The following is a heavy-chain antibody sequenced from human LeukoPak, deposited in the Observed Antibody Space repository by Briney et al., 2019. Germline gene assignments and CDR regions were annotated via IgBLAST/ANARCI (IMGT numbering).Heavy chain of an antibody. D-gene: IGHD6-13*01. Sequence: SETLSLTCTVSGGSISSGGYYWSWIRQPPGKGLEWIGYIYHSGSTYYNPSLKSRVTISVDRSKNQFSLKLSSVTAADTAVYYCARETPVIAAPKAEWGQGTLVTVSS. V-gene: IGHV4-30-2*01. CDR3: ARETPVIAAPKAE. J-gene: IGHJ4*02. CDR1: GGSISSGGYY. CDR2: IYHSGST.